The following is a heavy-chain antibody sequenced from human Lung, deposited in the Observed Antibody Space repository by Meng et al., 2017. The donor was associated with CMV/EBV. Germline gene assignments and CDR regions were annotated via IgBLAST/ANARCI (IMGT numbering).Heavy chain of an antibody. D-gene: IGHD1-26*01. J-gene: IGHJ4*02. CDR3: AHIRKWELTRGVDY. CDR1: GFSLSTRGVG. V-gene: IGHV2-5*01. CDR2: IYWNDDK. Sequence: SGXXLVXPTQTLTLTCTFSGFSLSTRGVGVGWIRQPPGKALEWLALIYWNDDKRYSPSLKSRLTITKVTSKNQVVLTMTNMDPVDTATYYCAHIRKWELTRGVDYWXQGTXVTVSS.